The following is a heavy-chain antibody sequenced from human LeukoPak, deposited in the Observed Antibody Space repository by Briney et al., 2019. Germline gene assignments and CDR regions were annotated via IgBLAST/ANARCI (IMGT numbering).Heavy chain of an antibody. CDR2: IIPILDIA. V-gene: IGHV1-69*02. CDR1: GGTFSTHT. J-gene: IGHJ4*02. CDR3: ARGGQLSTGAYFDY. D-gene: IGHD6-6*01. Sequence: SVKVSCKASGGTFSTHTFSWVRQAPGQGLEWMGRIIPILDIANYAQKFQGRVTITADKSTSTAYMDLSSLTPEDTAVYYCARGGQLSTGAYFDYWGQGTLVTIAS.